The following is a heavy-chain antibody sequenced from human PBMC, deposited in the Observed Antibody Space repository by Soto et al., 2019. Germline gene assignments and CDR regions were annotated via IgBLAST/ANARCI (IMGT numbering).Heavy chain of an antibody. CDR3: ARNSYDSSGTAADP. CDR1: RGSSRSGGYY. Sequence: SVNCSVSRGSSRSGGYYRSWIRKHPGKGLEWIGYIYYSGSTYYNPSLKSRVTISVDTSKNQFSLKLSSVTAADTAVYYCARNSYDSSGTAADPWGQGTLVTVSS. V-gene: IGHV4-31*03. D-gene: IGHD3-22*01. CDR2: IYYSGST. J-gene: IGHJ5*02.